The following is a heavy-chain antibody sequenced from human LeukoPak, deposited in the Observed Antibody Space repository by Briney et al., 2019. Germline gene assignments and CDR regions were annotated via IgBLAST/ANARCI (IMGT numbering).Heavy chain of an antibody. D-gene: IGHD6-6*01. J-gene: IGHJ4*02. CDR1: GYSISSGYY. V-gene: IGHV4-38-2*02. CDR3: ARDLKYSSQAGFDY. CDR2: IYYSGST. Sequence: SETLSLTCTVCGYSISSGYYWGWIRQPPGKGLEWIGSIYYSGSTYYNPSLKSRVTISVDTSKNQFSLKLSSVTAADTAVYYCARDLKYSSQAGFDYWGQGTLVTVSS.